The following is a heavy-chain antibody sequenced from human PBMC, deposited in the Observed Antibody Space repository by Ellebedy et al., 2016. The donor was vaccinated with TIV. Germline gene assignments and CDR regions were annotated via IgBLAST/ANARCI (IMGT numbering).Heavy chain of an antibody. J-gene: IGHJ3*02. Sequence: MPSETLSLTCTVSGGSISSSSYYWGWIRQPPGKGLEWIGSIYYSGSTYYNPSLKSRVTISVDTSKDHFSLRLTSVTAADTAVYYCARVVWQLPVSYAFDIWGQGTMVTVSS. CDR1: GGSISSSSYY. CDR2: IYYSGST. D-gene: IGHD2-15*01. V-gene: IGHV4-39*02. CDR3: ARVVWQLPVSYAFDI.